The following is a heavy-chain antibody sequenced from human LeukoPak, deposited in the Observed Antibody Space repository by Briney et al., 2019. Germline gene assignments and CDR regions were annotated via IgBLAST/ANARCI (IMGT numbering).Heavy chain of an antibody. Sequence: SETLSLTCTVSGGSISSSSYYWGWIRQPPGKGLEWIGSIYYSGSTYYNPSLKSRVTISVDTSKNQFSLKLSSVTAADTAVYYCASSSLAGDAFDIWGQGTMVTVSS. CDR2: IYYSGST. CDR3: ASSSLAGDAFDI. CDR1: GGSISSSSYY. J-gene: IGHJ3*02. V-gene: IGHV4-39*01. D-gene: IGHD6-6*01.